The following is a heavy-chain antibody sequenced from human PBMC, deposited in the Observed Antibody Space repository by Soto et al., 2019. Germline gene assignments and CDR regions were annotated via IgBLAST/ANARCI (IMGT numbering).Heavy chain of an antibody. V-gene: IGHV1-69*13. CDR1: GGTLSSNA. CDR2: IIPIFGTA. CDR3: ARGPTPATLVVPAIMRRWSWFDP. D-gene: IGHD2-2*01. Sequence: GPSVKVSCKDSGGTLSSNAISWVRQAHGQGLEWMGGIIPIFGTANYAQKFQGRVTITADESTSTAYMELSSLRSEDTAVYYCARGPTPATLVVPAIMRRWSWFDPWGQGTLVTVSS. J-gene: IGHJ5*02.